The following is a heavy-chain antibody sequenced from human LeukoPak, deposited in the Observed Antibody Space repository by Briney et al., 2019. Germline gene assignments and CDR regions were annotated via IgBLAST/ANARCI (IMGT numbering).Heavy chain of an antibody. CDR1: GASISSTSYY. Sequence: SETLSLTCTVSGASISSTSYYWGWIRQPPGKGLEWIGSTYYRGTTYYNPSLKSRVTISVDTSKNQFSLKLSSVTAADTAVYYCARGLRYFDWLPAAYYFDYWGQGTLVTVSS. CDR2: TYYRGTT. CDR3: ARGLRYFDWLPAAYYFDY. D-gene: IGHD3-9*01. V-gene: IGHV4-39*07. J-gene: IGHJ4*02.